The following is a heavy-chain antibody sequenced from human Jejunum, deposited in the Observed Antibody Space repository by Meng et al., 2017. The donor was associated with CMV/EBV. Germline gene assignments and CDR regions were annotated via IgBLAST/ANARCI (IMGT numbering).Heavy chain of an antibody. J-gene: IGHJ4*02. CDR2: IYESGST. CDR3: AREGTNSYYFDY. V-gene: IGHV4-30-4*01. CDR1: GDSISSGDSY. D-gene: IGHD1-14*01. Sequence: VSGDSISSGDSYWSWIRQPPGKGLEWIGYIYESGSTSYNPSLESRVTISVDTSKNQFPLKVMSVTTADTAVYYCAREGTNSYYFDYWGQGTLVTVSS.